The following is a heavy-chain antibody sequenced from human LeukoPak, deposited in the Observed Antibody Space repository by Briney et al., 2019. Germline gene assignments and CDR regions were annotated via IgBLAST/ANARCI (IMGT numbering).Heavy chain of an antibody. CDR3: ALGYHDVWER. D-gene: IGHD1-26*01. CDR2: INHSGNT. CDR1: SGSISSTTW. V-gene: IGHV4-4*02. Sequence: SGTLSLTCAASSGSISSTTWWSWVRQPPGKGLEWIGEINHSGNTYYNPSLTGRVTISVDRSDNQFSLKVNSVTAADTAVYYCALGYHDVWERWGQGTLVTVSS. J-gene: IGHJ4*02.